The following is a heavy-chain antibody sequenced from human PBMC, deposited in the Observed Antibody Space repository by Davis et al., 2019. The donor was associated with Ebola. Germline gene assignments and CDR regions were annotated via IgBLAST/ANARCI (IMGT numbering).Heavy chain of an antibody. CDR1: GFTSSRYG. Sequence: PGGSLRLSCAASGFTSSRYGMHWVRQAPGKGLEWVAVIWYDGSNKYYADSVKGRFTISRDNSKNTLYLQMNSLRAEDTAVYYCARDGGSSYYYYGMDVWGQGTTVTVSS. D-gene: IGHD2-15*01. CDR2: IWYDGSNK. J-gene: IGHJ6*02. CDR3: ARDGGSSYYYYGMDV. V-gene: IGHV3-33*01.